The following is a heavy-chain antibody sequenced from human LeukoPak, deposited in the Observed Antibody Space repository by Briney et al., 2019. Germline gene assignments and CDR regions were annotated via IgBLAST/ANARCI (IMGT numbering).Heavy chain of an antibody. V-gene: IGHV7-4-1*02. Sequence: ASVKVSCKASGYTFTNYGMNWVRQAPGQGLEWMGWINTNTGNPTYAQVFTGRFVFSLDTSVSTAYLQISSLKAEDTAVYYCARLTYYYDSSGWTFDYWGQGPLVTVSS. D-gene: IGHD3-22*01. CDR3: ARLTYYYDSSGWTFDY. J-gene: IGHJ4*02. CDR1: GYTFTNYG. CDR2: INTNTGNP.